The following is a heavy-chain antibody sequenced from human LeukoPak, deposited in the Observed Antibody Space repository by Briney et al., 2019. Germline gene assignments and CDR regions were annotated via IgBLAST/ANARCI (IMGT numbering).Heavy chain of an antibody. D-gene: IGHD5-12*01. CDR2: IIPIFGTA. CDR1: GYTFNAHG. V-gene: IGHV1-69*13. J-gene: IGHJ4*02. CDR3: ARENSPGYSGYDWRY. Sequence: GASVKVSCKASGYTFNAHGMSWVRQAPGQGLEWMGGIIPIFGTANYAQKFQGRVTITADESTSTAYIELSSLRSEDTAVYYCARENSPGYSGYDWRYWGQGTLVTVSS.